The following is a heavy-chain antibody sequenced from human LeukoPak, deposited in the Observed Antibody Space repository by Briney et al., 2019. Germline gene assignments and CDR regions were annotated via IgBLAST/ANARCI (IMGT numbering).Heavy chain of an antibody. V-gene: IGHV5-51*01. Sequence: GESLKISCKGSGYSFTSYWIGWVRQMPGKGLEWMGIIYPGDSDTRYSPSFQGQVTISADKSISTAYLQWSSLKASDTAMYYCARTLVAGGGYYSGMDVWGQGTTVTVSS. CDR1: GYSFTSYW. CDR3: ARTLVAGGGYYSGMDV. D-gene: IGHD6-6*01. J-gene: IGHJ6*02. CDR2: IYPGDSDT.